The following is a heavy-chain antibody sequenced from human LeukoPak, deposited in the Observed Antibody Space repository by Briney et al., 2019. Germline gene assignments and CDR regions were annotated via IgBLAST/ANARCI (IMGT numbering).Heavy chain of an antibody. CDR3: AKNSGWLQLGD. CDR1: GYALRSDW. V-gene: IGHV3-7*01. Sequence: GGSLRLSCAVSGYALRSDWMVWVRQAPGKGLEWVATVKEDGSEKDYVDSVKGRFTISADSARNSLYPQMNSLRPEDTALYYCAKNSGWLQLGDWGQGTLVTVSS. CDR2: VKEDGSEK. D-gene: IGHD5-24*01. J-gene: IGHJ4*02.